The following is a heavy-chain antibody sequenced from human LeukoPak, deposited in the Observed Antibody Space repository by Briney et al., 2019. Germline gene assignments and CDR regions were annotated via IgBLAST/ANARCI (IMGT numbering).Heavy chain of an antibody. J-gene: IGHJ3*02. CDR3: ARVYCSSASCYLGVRAFDI. CDR1: GFTFSSYW. CDR2: IKQDGSEK. Sequence: GGSLTLSCAASGFTFSSYWMSWVRQAPGKGLEWVANIKQDGSEKYYVDSVKGRFTISRDNAKKSLYLQVNSLRAEDTAVYYCARVYCSSASCYLGVRAFDIWGQGTMVTVSS. D-gene: IGHD2-2*01. V-gene: IGHV3-7*01.